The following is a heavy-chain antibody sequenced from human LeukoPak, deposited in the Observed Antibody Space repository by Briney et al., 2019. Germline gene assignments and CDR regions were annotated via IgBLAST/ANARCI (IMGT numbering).Heavy chain of an antibody. CDR3: ARDYIVGATLDY. CDR1: GFTFSSYA. V-gene: IGHV3-21*01. Sequence: PGGSLRLSCAASGFTFSSYAMSWVRQAPGKGLEWVSSISSSSSYIYYADSVKGRFTISRDNAKNSLYLQMNSLRAEDTAVYYCARDYIVGATLDYWGQGTLVTVSS. D-gene: IGHD1-26*01. CDR2: ISSSSSYI. J-gene: IGHJ4*02.